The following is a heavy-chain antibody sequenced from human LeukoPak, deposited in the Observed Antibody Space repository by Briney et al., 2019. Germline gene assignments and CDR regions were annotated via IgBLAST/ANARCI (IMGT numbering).Heavy chain of an antibody. V-gene: IGHV3-7*01. D-gene: IGHD3-10*01. J-gene: IGHJ4*02. CDR2: IKQDESAK. Sequence: GGSLRLSCATSGFTFSNYWMNWVRQAPGKGLEWVANIKQDESAKYYVDSVRGRFTISRDNAKNSLYLQMNSLRAEDTAVYYCARDYSASGGFDYWGQGTLVTVSS. CDR1: GFTFSNYW. CDR3: ARDYSASGGFDY.